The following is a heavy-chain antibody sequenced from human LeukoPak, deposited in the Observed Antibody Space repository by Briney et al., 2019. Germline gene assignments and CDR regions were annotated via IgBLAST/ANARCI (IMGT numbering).Heavy chain of an antibody. Sequence: GGSLRLSCAASGFTFSSSAMSWVRQAPGKGLEWVAVISYDGSTKFYADSVKGRFTVSRDNSKSTLYLQMNSLRAEDTAVYYCARPMGPISAEYFQHWGQGTLVTVSS. J-gene: IGHJ1*01. CDR2: ISYDGSTK. CDR3: ARPMGPISAEYFQH. CDR1: GFTFSSSA. V-gene: IGHV3-30-3*01. D-gene: IGHD1-26*01.